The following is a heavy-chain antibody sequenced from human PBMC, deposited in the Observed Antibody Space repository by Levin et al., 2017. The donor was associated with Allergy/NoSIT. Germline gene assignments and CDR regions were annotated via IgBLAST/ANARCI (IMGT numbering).Heavy chain of an antibody. CDR3: ARDRVTAADGTYYCDGMDV. D-gene: IGHD6-13*01. CDR1: GDSISSYF. V-gene: IGHV4-59*01. CDR2: ISYSGNS. J-gene: IGHJ6*02. Sequence: SQTLSLTCTVSGDSISSYFWSWIRQPPGKGLEWIGYISYSGNSKYNPSLRSRVTISVDTSKNQFSLKLRSVTAADTAIYYGARDRVTAADGTYYCDGMDVWGQGTTVTVSS.